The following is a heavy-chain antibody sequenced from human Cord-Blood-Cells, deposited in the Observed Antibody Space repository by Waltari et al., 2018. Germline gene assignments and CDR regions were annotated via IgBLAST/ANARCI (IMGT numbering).Heavy chain of an antibody. J-gene: IGHJ4*02. CDR1: GGSFSGYY. V-gene: IGHV4-34*01. CDR3: GRSPHFDY. Sequence: QVQLQQWGAGLLKPSETLSLTCAVYGGSFSGYYWSWIRQPPGKGLEWIGEINHSRSTNYSPSLKSRITISVDTSKNQFSLTLSSVTAADTAVYYCGRSPHFDYWGQGTLVTVSS. CDR2: INHSRST. D-gene: IGHD3-16*02.